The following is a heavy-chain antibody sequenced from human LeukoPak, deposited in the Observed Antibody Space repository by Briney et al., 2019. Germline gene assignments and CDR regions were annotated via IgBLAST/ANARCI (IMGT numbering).Heavy chain of an antibody. D-gene: IGHD2-2*01. CDR3: AKDIGLVPAAEHGYYYYYGMDV. CDR1: GFTFSSYA. CDR2: ISGSGGST. J-gene: IGHJ6*02. Sequence: GGSLRLSCVASGFTFSSYAMSWVRQAPGKGLEWVSAISGSGGSTYYADSVKGRFTISRDNAKNSLYLQMNSLRTEDTALYYCAKDIGLVPAAEHGYYYYYGMDVWGQGTTVTVSS. V-gene: IGHV3-23*01.